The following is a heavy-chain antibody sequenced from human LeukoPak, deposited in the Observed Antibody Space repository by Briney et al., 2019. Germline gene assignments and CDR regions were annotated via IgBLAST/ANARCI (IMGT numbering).Heavy chain of an antibody. D-gene: IGHD1-26*01. CDR2: PRWNHGDI. J-gene: IGHJ1*01. Sequence: GGSLRLSCSASRFTLGYYGMHWVRLATGKGRDWVQAPRWNHGDIGYAASVKGRFTSSRDNAKNSLYLQMNSLRPEDTALYYCAKDMTSSLTGAQNWGQGTLVTVSS. CDR3: AKDMTSSLTGAQN. V-gene: IGHV3-9*01. CDR1: RFTLGYYG.